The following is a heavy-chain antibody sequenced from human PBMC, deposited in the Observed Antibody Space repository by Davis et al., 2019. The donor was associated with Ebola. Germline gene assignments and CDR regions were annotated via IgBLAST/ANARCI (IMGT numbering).Heavy chain of an antibody. CDR1: GYTFTSHG. D-gene: IGHD4-17*01. V-gene: IGHV1-18*01. Sequence: ASVKVSCKASGYTFTSHGISWVRQAPGQGLEWMGWISAYNGNTNYAQKLQGRVTMTTDTSTSTAYMELRSLRSDDTAVYYCARAPTTVTRKNWFDPWGQGTLVTVSS. CDR3: ARAPTTVTRKNWFDP. J-gene: IGHJ5*02. CDR2: ISAYNGNT.